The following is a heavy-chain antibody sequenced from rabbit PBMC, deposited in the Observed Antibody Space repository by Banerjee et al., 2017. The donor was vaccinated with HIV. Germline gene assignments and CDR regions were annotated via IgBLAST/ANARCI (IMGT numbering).Heavy chain of an antibody. CDR3: ARLGLIVGGIGNL. CDR1: GFTLSSYW. Sequence: QSLEESGGDLVKPGASLTLTCTASGFTLSSYWMCWVRQAPGKGPEWIACIYTGSGTTYYASWAKGRFTISKSSSTTVTLQMTSLTAADTATYFCARLGLIVGGIGNLWGQGTLVTVS. CDR2: IYTGSGTT. J-gene: IGHJ4*01. D-gene: IGHD4-2*01. V-gene: IGHV1S40*01.